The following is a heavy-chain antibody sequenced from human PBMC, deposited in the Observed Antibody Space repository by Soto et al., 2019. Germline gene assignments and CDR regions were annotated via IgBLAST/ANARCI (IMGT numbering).Heavy chain of an antibody. V-gene: IGHV1-2*02. Sequence: ASVKVSCKASGYTFTGHYIHWVRQAPEQGPEWMGEIGPETGATRYAQKFQGRVTMTRDMSITTVYMELNNLSPDDTAVYYCGRGRSGQIVVFYWGQGTPVT. CDR2: IGPETGAT. CDR3: GRGRSGQIVVFY. D-gene: IGHD1-26*01. J-gene: IGHJ4*02. CDR1: GYTFTGHY.